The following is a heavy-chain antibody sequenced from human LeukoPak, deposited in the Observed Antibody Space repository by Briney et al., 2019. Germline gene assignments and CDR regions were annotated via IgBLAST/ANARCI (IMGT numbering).Heavy chain of an antibody. Sequence: GRSLRLSCAASGFTCRSHAMHWVRQAPGKGLEWVAQIWSGGNYAYYADSVRGRFTISRDDFRNTVYLQMNSLGVEETAVYYCARDGQSGGPWALDFWGQGTMVTVSS. CDR1: GFTCRSHA. J-gene: IGHJ3*01. V-gene: IGHV3-33*01. CDR3: ARDGQSGGPWALDF. D-gene: IGHD1-26*01. CDR2: IWSGGNYA.